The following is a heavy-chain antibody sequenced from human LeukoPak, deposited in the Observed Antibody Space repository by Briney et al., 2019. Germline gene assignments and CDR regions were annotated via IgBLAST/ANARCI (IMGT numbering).Heavy chain of an antibody. Sequence: SETLSLTCTVSGGSISTYYWSWIRQPAGKGLEWIGRIYTSGSTNYNPSLKSRVTMSVDTSKNQFSLKLSSVTAADTATYYCARHFEGGLYTNFDYWGQGTLVTVSS. D-gene: IGHD3-16*01. CDR1: GGSISTYY. J-gene: IGHJ4*02. CDR3: ARHFEGGLYTNFDY. CDR2: IYTSGST. V-gene: IGHV4-4*07.